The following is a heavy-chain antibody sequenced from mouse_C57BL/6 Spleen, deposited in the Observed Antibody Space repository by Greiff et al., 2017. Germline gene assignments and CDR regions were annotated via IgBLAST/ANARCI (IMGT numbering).Heavy chain of an antibody. Sequence: QVQLQQPGAELVRPGTSVKLSCKASGYTFTSYWMHWVKQRPGQGLEWIGVIDPSDSYTNYNQKFKGKATLTVDTSSSTAYMQLSSLTSEDSAVYYCARDVRARDYWGQGTSVTVSS. J-gene: IGHJ4*01. CDR1: GYTFTSYW. CDR2: IDPSDSYT. CDR3: ARDVRARDY. V-gene: IGHV1-59*01.